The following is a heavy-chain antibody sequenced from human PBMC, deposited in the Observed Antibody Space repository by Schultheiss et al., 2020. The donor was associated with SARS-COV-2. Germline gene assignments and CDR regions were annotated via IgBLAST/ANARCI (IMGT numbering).Heavy chain of an antibody. Sequence: SETLSLTCAVYGGSFSGYYWSWIRQPPGKGLEWIGEINHSGSTNYNPSLKSRVTISVDTSKNQFSLKLSSVTAADTAVYYCASDASSGSKVFDYWGQGTLVTVSS. CDR2: INHSGST. V-gene: IGHV4-34*01. CDR1: GGSFSGYY. J-gene: IGHJ4*02. D-gene: IGHD3-22*01. CDR3: ASDASSGSKVFDY.